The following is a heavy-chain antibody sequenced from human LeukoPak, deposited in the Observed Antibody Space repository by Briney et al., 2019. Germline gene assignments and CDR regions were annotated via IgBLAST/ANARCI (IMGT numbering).Heavy chain of an antibody. D-gene: IGHD6-19*01. Sequence: ASVKVSCKASGYTFTSYDINWVRQAPGQGLEWMGWMNPNSGNTGYAKKFQGRVTMTRNTSISTAYMELSSLRTEATAVYYCARDHSSGWYLIDYWGQGTLVTVSS. CDR3: ARDHSSGWYLIDY. J-gene: IGHJ4*02. CDR1: GYTFTSYD. CDR2: MNPNSGNT. V-gene: IGHV1-8*01.